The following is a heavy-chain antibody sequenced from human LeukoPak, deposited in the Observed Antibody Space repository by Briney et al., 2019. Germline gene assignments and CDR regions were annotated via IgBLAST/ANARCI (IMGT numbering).Heavy chain of an antibody. D-gene: IGHD3-10*01. CDR2: IYYSGST. Sequence: PSETLSLTCTVSGGSISSYYWSWIRQPPGKGLKWIGYIYYSGSTNYNPSLKSRVTISVDTSKNQFSLKLISVTAADTAVYYCARRARRLLWFGELLPNWFDPWGQGTLVTVSS. J-gene: IGHJ5*02. CDR1: GGSISSYY. V-gene: IGHV4-59*12. CDR3: ARRARRLLWFGELLPNWFDP.